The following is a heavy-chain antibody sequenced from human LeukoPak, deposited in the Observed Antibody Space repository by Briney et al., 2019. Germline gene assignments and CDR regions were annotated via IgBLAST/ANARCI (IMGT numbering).Heavy chain of an antibody. CDR1: GFTFSSYA. J-gene: IGHJ5*02. D-gene: IGHD5-24*01. CDR3: ARAPLVLQYRWWFDP. Sequence: PGGSLRLSCAASGFTFSSYAMSWVRQAPGKGLEWVSSISGSGDSTYYADSVKGRSTISRDNSKNTLYLQMNSLRAEDTAVYHCARAPLVLQYRWWFDPWGQGTLVIVSS. CDR2: ISGSGDST. V-gene: IGHV3-23*01.